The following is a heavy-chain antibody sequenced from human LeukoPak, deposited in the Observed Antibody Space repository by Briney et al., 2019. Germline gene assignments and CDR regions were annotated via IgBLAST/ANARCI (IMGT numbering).Heavy chain of an antibody. V-gene: IGHV3-21*01. CDR2: ISSSSSYI. Sequence: NPGGSLRLSCAASGFTFSSYTMNWVRQAPGKGLEWVSLISSSSSYIFYADSVKGRFTISRDNAKKSLCLQMNSLRAEDTAVYYCARPLSGTTDFDYWGQGTLVTVSS. D-gene: IGHD1-20*01. CDR3: ARPLSGTTDFDY. CDR1: GFTFSSYT. J-gene: IGHJ4*02.